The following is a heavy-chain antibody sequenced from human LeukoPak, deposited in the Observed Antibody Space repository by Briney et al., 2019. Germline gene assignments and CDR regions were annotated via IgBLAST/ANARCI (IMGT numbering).Heavy chain of an antibody. CDR3: AKAHGGSYHSGID. V-gene: IGHV3-30*18. CDR2: ISDDGSDK. D-gene: IGHD1-26*01. J-gene: IGHJ4*02. CDR1: GFTFSSYG. Sequence: PGGSLRLSCAASGFTFSSYGMHWVRQAPGKGLEWVAVISDDGSDKYYADSVKGRFSISRDNFKNTLYLQLNSLRVEDTAVYYCAKAHGGSYHSGIDWGQGTLVIVSS.